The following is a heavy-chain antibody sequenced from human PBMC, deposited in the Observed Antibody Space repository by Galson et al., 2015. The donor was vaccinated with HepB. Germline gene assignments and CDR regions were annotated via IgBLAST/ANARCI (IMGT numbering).Heavy chain of an antibody. CDR2: ISYDGSNK. J-gene: IGHJ6*02. CDR1: GFTFSSYA. D-gene: IGHD4-11*01. CDR3: ARDSGDSNYGYYYGMDV. Sequence: SLRLSCAASGFTFSSYAMHWVRQAPGKGLEWVAVISYDGSNKYYADSVKGRFTISRDNSKNTLYLQMNSLRAEDTAVYYCARDSGDSNYGYYYGMDVWGQGTTVTVSS. V-gene: IGHV3-30*04.